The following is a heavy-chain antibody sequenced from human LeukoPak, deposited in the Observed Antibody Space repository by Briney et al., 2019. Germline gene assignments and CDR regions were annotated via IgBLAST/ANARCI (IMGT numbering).Heavy chain of an antibody. CDR2: VNPNSGGT. J-gene: IGHJ6*02. Sequence: ASVKVSCKASGYTFTGYFIHWVRQAPGQGLEWMGWVNPNSGGTNYAQKFQGRVTMTRDTSISTAYMELSRLRSDDTAVYYCARDLSRYDFWSGYYVGLNYYYGMDVWGQGTTVTVSS. V-gene: IGHV1-2*02. CDR1: GYTFTGYF. D-gene: IGHD3-3*01. CDR3: ARDLSRYDFWSGYYVGLNYYYGMDV.